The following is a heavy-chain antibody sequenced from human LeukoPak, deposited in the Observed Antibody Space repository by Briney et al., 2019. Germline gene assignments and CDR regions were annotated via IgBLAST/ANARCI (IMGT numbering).Heavy chain of an antibody. CDR3: ARDAGSGSYYNVSPIVYYYYMDV. V-gene: IGHV4-4*02. CDR2: IYHSGST. D-gene: IGHD3-10*01. Sequence: SETLSLTCAVSGGSISSSNWWSWVRQPPGQGLEWIGEIYHSGSTNYNPSLKSRVTISVDKSKNQFSLKLSSVTAADTAVYYCARDAGSGSYYNVSPIVYYYYMDVWGKGTTVTVSS. J-gene: IGHJ6*03. CDR1: GGSISSSNW.